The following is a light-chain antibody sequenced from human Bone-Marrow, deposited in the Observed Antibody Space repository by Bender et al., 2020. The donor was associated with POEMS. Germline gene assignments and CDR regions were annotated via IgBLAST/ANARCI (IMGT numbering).Light chain of an antibody. CDR3: CSFAGSSTYV. CDR1: SSDVGAYNF. Sequence: QSALTQPPSASGSPGQSVTISCTGTSSDVGAYNFVSWFQQHPGKAPKFIIYEGSKRPSGVSNRFSGSKSGNSASLTISGLQAEDEADYYCCSFAGSSTYVFGTGTKVTVL. V-gene: IGLV2-23*01. CDR2: EGS. J-gene: IGLJ1*01.